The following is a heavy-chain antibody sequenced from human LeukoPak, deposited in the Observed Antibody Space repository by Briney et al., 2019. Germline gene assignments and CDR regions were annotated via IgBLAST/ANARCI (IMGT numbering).Heavy chain of an antibody. CDR1: GITLSNYG. J-gene: IGHJ5*02. Sequence: GGSLRLSCAVSGITLSNYGMSWVRQAPGKGLEWVSYISSSGSTIYYADSVKGRFTISRDNAKNSLYLQMNSLRAEDTAVYYCARFFRPGYPFDPWGQGTLVTVSS. CDR2: ISSSGSTI. CDR3: ARFFRPGYPFDP. D-gene: IGHD5-18*01. V-gene: IGHV3-11*01.